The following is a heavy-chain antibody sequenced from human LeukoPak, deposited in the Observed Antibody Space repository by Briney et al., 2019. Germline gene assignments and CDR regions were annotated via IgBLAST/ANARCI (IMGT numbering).Heavy chain of an antibody. V-gene: IGHV4-4*02. J-gene: IGHJ4*02. CDR2: INHSGST. CDR1: GGSISSDNW. CDR3: ARVSDSSGYYYGAFDY. Sequence: SGTLSLTCAVSGGSISSDNWWSWVRQPPGKGLEWIGEINHSGSTNYNPSLKSRVTISVDTSKNQFSLKLSSVTAADTAVYYCARVSDSSGYYYGAFDYWGQGTLVTVSS. D-gene: IGHD3-22*01.